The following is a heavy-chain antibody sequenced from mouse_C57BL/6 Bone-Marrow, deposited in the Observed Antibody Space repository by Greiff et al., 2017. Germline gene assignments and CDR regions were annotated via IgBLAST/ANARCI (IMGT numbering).Heavy chain of an antibody. J-gene: IGHJ3*01. D-gene: IGHD2-3*01. CDR1: GYTFTSYW. Sequence: QVQLQQPGAELVMPGASVKLSCKASGYTFTSYWMHWVKQRPGQGLEWIGEIDPSDSYTNYYQKFKGKSTLTVDKSSSTAYMQFSSLTSEDSAVYNCARSPRWLLFAYWGQGILVTVSA. CDR2: IDPSDSYT. CDR3: ARSPRWLLFAY. V-gene: IGHV1-69*01.